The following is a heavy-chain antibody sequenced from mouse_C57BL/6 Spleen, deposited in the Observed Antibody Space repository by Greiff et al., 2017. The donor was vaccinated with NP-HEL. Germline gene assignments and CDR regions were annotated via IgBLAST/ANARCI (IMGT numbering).Heavy chain of an antibody. D-gene: IGHD2-3*01. CDR2: IYWDDDK. CDR3: ARRAYYDGYPGDYFDY. Sequence: QVTLKVCGPGILQSSQTLSLTCSFSGFSLSTSGMGVSWIRQPSGKGLEWLAHIYWDDDKRYNPSLKSRLTISKDTSRNQVFLKITSVDTADTATYYCARRAYYDGYPGDYFDYWGQGTTLTVSS. V-gene: IGHV8-12*01. CDR1: GFSLSTSGMG. J-gene: IGHJ2*01.